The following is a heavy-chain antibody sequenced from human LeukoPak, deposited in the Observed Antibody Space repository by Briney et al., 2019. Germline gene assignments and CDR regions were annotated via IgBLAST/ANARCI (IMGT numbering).Heavy chain of an antibody. J-gene: IGHJ4*02. D-gene: IGHD4-17*01. V-gene: IGHV1-8*01. CDR1: AYTFTSYE. Sequence: ASVRVSCKTSAYTFTSYEINWVRQATGQGPEWMGWMNPNSGNTGYAQKFQGRVTMTRDTSINTAYMELSSLRSEDTAVYYCARGHGPGDTRWPNLDYWGQGTLITVSA. CDR3: ARGHGPGDTRWPNLDY. CDR2: MNPNSGNT.